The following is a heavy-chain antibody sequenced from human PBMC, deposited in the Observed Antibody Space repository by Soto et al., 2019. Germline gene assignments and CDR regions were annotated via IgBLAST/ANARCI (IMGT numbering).Heavy chain of an antibody. J-gene: IGHJ5*02. V-gene: IGHV4-31*03. CDR2: IYYSGST. D-gene: IGHD6-13*01. Sequence: PSDTLSLTCTVSGGSISSGGYYWSWIRQHPGKGLEWIGYIYYSGSTYYNPSLKSRVTISVDTSKNQFSLKLSSVTAADTAVYYCARGSGSSWYENWFDPWGQGTLVTVSS. CDR3: ARGSGSSWYENWFDP. CDR1: GGSISSGGYY.